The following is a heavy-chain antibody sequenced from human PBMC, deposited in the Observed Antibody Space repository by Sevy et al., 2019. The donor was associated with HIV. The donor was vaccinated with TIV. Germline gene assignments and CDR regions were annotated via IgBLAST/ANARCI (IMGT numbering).Heavy chain of an antibody. J-gene: IGHJ4*02. V-gene: IGHV3-33*01. D-gene: IGHD4-17*01. CDR2: IWYDGSNK. CDR1: GSNFSIYG. CDR3: ARGRDYGNFDY. Sequence: GSLRLSCAASGSNFSIYGMHWVRQAPGKGLGWVALIWYDGSNKYYADSVKGRFTISRDNSKTTLFLQMNSLRAEDTAVYYCARGRDYGNFDYWGQGTLVTVSS.